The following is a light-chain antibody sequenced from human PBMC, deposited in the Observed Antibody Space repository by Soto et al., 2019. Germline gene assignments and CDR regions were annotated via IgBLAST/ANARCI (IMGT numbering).Light chain of an antibody. Sequence: NFMLTQPHSVSESPGKTVTISGTRSSGSIASNYVQWYQQRPGSAPTTVIYEDNQRPSGVPDRFSGSIDSSSNSASLTISGLKTEDEADYYCQSYDSSKRVVFGGGTKVTVL. V-gene: IGLV6-57*03. CDR1: SGSIASNY. CDR3: QSYDSSKRVV. J-gene: IGLJ2*01. CDR2: EDN.